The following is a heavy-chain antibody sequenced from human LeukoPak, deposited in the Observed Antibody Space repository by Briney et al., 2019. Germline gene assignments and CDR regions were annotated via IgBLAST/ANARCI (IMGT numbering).Heavy chain of an antibody. J-gene: IGHJ6*02. CDR3: ARDRELRYCSSTSCYNYFGMDV. V-gene: IGHV3-23*01. CDR2: ISGSGGST. Sequence: GGSLRLSCEASGFTFSSYAMSWVRQAPGKGLEWVSAISGSGGSTYYADSVKGRFTISRDNSKNTLYLQMNSLGAEDTALYYCARDRELRYCSSTSCYNYFGMDVWGQGTTVTVSS. D-gene: IGHD2-2*02. CDR1: GFTFSSYA.